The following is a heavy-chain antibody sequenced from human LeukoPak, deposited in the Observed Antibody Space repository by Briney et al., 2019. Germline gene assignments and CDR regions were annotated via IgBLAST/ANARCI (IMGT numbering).Heavy chain of an antibody. CDR1: GYTFTSYD. D-gene: IGHD1-1*01. CDR3: ARGEGLTTGATGYYYGMDV. CDR2: MNPNSGNT. J-gene: IGHJ6*02. Sequence: ASVKASCKASGYTFTSYDINWVRQATGQGLEWMGWMNPNSGNTGYAQKFQDRVTMTRNTSMSTAYMELSSLTSEDTAVYYCARGEGLTTGATGYYYGMDVWGQGTTVTVSS. V-gene: IGHV1-8*01.